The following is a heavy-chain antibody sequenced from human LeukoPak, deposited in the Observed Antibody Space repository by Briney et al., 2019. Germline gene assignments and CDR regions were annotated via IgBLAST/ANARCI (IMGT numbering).Heavy chain of an antibody. CDR2: ISAYNGNT. CDR1: GYTFTSYG. CDR3: ARDCSGGSCYLH. D-gene: IGHD2-15*01. J-gene: IGHJ4*02. Sequence: ASVKVSCKASGYTFTSYGISWVRQAPGQGLEWMGWISAYNGNTNYAQKLQGRVTMTTDTSTSTAYMELRSLRSADTAVYSCARDCSGGSCYLHWGQGTLVTVSS. V-gene: IGHV1-18*01.